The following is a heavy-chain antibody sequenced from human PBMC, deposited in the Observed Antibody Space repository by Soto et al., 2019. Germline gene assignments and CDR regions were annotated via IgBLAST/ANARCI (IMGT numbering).Heavy chain of an antibody. V-gene: IGHV5-51*01. Sequence: GESLKISCKGSGYSFTSYWIGWVSQMPGKGLEWMGLIYPGDSDTRYSPSFQGQVTISADKSISTAYLQWSSLKASDTAMYYCARGSSIAARVAFDILGQGTMVTVSS. CDR1: GYSFTSYW. J-gene: IGHJ3*02. CDR2: IYPGDSDT. CDR3: ARGSSIAARVAFDI. D-gene: IGHD6-6*01.